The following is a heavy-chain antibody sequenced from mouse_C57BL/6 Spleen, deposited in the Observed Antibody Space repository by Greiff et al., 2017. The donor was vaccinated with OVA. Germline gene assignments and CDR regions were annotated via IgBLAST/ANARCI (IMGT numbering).Heavy chain of an antibody. J-gene: IGHJ1*03. Sequence: EVKLQESGGGLVQPGGSMKLSCAASGFTFSDAWMDWVRQSPEKGLEWVAEIRNKANNHATYYAESVKGRFTISRDDSKSSVYLQMNSLRAEDTGIYYCTRLLRYGSSYDWYFDVWGTGTTVTVSS. V-gene: IGHV6-6*01. D-gene: IGHD1-1*01. CDR3: TRLLRYGSSYDWYFDV. CDR1: GFTFSDAW. CDR2: IRNKANNHAT.